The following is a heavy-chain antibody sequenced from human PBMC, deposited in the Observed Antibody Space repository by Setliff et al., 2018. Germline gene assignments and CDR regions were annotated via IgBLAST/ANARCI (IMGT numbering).Heavy chain of an antibody. CDR2: ISVYNGNT. Sequence: ASVKVSCKTSGYMFTTYGISWVRQDPGQGLEWMGWISVYNGNTNYAQKLQGRVTMTTDTSTSTAYMELRSLRSDDTAVYYCARSPAVLGIVYLDPWGQGTMVTVSS. CDR3: ARSPAVLGIVYLDP. J-gene: IGHJ3*01. V-gene: IGHV1-18*01. D-gene: IGHD3-9*01. CDR1: GYMFTTYG.